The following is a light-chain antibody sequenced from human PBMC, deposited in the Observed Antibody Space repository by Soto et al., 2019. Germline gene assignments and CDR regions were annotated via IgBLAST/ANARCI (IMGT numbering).Light chain of an antibody. J-gene: IGKJ2*01. Sequence: DIQMTQSPSTLSASVGDRVTITCRASQSISSWLAWYQQRPGKAPKLLIYKASSLESGVPSRFSGSGSGTEFTLTISSLQPDDFATYYCQQYNSYPYTFGQGTKLEIK. CDR3: QQYNSYPYT. CDR2: KAS. V-gene: IGKV1-5*03. CDR1: QSISSW.